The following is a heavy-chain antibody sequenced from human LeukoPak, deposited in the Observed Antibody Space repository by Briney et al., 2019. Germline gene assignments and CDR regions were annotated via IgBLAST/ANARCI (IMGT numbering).Heavy chain of an antibody. CDR2: INHSGST. V-gene: IGHV4-34*01. CDR3: AKVPDYYDYAMDV. CDR1: GGSFSGYY. D-gene: IGHD3-10*01. J-gene: IGHJ6*02. Sequence: SETLSLTCAVYGGSFSGYYWSWIRQPLGKGLEWIGEINHSGSTNYNPSLKSRVTISVDTSKNQFSLKLSSVTAADTAVYYCAKVPDYYDYAMDVWGQGTTVTVSS.